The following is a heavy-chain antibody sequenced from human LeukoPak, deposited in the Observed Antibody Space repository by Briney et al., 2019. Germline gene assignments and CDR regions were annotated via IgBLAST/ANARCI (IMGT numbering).Heavy chain of an antibody. CDR1: GGSFSGYY. V-gene: IGHV4-34*01. D-gene: IGHD4-17*01. CDR2: INHSGST. CDR3: ARGRVTVTTSFRNWFDP. J-gene: IGHJ5*02. Sequence: SETLSLICAVYGGSFSGYYWSWIRQPPGKGLEWIGEINHSGSTNYNPSLKSRVTISVDTSKNQFSLHLSSVTAADTAVYYCARGRVTVTTSFRNWFDPWGQGTLVTVSS.